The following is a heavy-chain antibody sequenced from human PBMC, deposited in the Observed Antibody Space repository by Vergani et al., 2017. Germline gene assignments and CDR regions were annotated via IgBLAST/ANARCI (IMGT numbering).Heavy chain of an antibody. CDR1: GYSFTSYW. V-gene: IGHV5-51*01. D-gene: IGHD3-22*01. CDR2: IYPGDSDT. J-gene: IGHJ3*02. Sequence: EVQLVQSGAEVKKPGESLKISCKGSGYSFTSYWIGWVRQMPGKGLEWMGIIYPGDSDTRYRPSFQGQVTISADKSISTAYLQWSSLKASDTAMYYCARTPYYYDSSGYYYPVGAFDIWGQGTMVTVSS. CDR3: ARTPYYYDSSGYYYPVGAFDI.